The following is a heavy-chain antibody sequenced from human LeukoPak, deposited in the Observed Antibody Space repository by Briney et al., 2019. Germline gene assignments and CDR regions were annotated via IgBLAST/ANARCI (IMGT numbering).Heavy chain of an antibody. Sequence: GGSLRLSCAASGLTISSYSMNWVRQAPGKGLEWVAFIRYDGSNKYYADSVKGRFTISRDNSKNTLYLQMNSLRAEDTAVYYCAKEGNYGDYLDYWGQGTLVTVSS. D-gene: IGHD4-17*01. J-gene: IGHJ4*02. CDR2: IRYDGSNK. CDR1: GLTISSYS. CDR3: AKEGNYGDYLDY. V-gene: IGHV3-30*02.